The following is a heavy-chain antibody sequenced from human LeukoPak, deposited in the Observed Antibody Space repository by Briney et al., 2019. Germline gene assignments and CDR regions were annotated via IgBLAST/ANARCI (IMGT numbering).Heavy chain of an antibody. CDR2: INQDVSRI. CDR3: ARLKDDVTKFDY. D-gene: IGHD2-8*01. CDR1: GFIFSRYW. V-gene: IGHV3-7*01. J-gene: IGHJ4*02. Sequence: GRSLRLSCAGSGFIFSRYWMAWVRQAPGKGLEWVASINQDVSRIHYVDSVKGRFTISRDNAKNSLFLQMNSLRVEGTAVYYCARLKDDVTKFDYWGQGTLVTVSS.